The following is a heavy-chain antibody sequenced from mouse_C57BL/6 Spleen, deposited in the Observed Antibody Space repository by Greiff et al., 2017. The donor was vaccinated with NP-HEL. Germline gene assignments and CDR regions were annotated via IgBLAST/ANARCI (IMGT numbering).Heavy chain of an antibody. D-gene: IGHD3-2*02. Sequence: EVNVVESEAGLVQPGSSMKLSCTASGFTFSDYYMAWVRQVPEKGLEWIANINYDGSSTYYLDSLKSRFIISRDKAKNILYLQMSSLQSEDTATYYCTREDSSGYDYFDYWGQGTTLTVSS. CDR3: TREDSSGYDYFDY. CDR2: INYDGSST. V-gene: IGHV5-16*01. J-gene: IGHJ2*01. CDR1: GFTFSDYY.